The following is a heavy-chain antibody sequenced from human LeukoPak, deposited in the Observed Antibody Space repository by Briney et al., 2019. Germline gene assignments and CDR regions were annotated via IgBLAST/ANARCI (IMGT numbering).Heavy chain of an antibody. D-gene: IGHD2-15*01. J-gene: IGHJ3*02. CDR1: GGSISSYY. V-gene: IGHV4-59*01. CDR3: ASNSGLRVVYAFDI. Sequence: SETLSLTCTVSGGSISSYYWSWLRQPPGKGLEWLGYIYYSGSNNYNPSLKRRVTISVDTSKNQFSLKLSSVAAADTAVYYCASNSGLRVVYAFDIWGQGTMVTVSS. CDR2: IYYSGSN.